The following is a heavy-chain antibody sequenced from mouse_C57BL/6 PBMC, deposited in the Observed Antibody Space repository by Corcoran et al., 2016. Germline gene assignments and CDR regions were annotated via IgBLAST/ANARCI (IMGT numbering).Heavy chain of an antibody. CDR1: GYTFTTYG. V-gene: IGHV9-3*01. D-gene: IGHD1-1*01. Sequence: QIQLVQSGPELKKPGETVKISCKASGYTFTTYGMSWVKQAPGKGLKWMGWINTYSGVPTYADDFKGRFAFSLETSASTAYLQINNLKNEDTATYFCARFLGSSYFFDYWGQGTTLTVSS. J-gene: IGHJ2*01. CDR3: ARFLGSSYFFDY. CDR2: INTYSGVP.